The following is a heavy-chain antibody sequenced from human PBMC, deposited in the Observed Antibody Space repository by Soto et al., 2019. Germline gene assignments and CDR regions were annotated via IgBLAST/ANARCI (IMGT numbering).Heavy chain of an antibody. J-gene: IGHJ4*02. CDR2: ISSTTNYI. V-gene: IGHV3-21*06. CDR3: ARESEDLTSNFDY. CDR1: GFTFTRYS. Sequence: GSLRLSCAASGFTFTRYSMNWVRQAPGKGLEWVSSISSTTNYIYYGDSMKGRFTISRDNAKNSLYLEMNSLRAEDTAVYSCARESEDLTSNFDYWGQGTLVTVS.